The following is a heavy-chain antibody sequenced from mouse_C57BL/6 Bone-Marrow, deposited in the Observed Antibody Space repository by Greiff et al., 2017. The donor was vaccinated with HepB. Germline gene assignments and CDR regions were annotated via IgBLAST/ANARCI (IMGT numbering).Heavy chain of an antibody. D-gene: IGHD2-2*01. CDR3: ARGGGYHFYYAMDY. J-gene: IGHJ4*01. CDR2: IDPSDSYT. V-gene: IGHV1-50*01. CDR1: GYTFTSYW. Sequence: QVQLQQPGAELVKPGASVKLSCKASGYTFTSYWMQWVKQRPGQGLEWIGEIDPSDSYTNYNQKFKGKATLTVDTSCSTAYMQLSSLTSEDSAVYYCARGGGYHFYYAMDYWGQGTSVTVSS.